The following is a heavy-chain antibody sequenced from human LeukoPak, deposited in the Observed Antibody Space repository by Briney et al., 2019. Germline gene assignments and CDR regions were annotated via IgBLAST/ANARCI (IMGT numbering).Heavy chain of an antibody. Sequence: GSSVKVSCKASGGTFSSYAISWVRQAPGQGLEWMGRIIPILGIANYAQKFQGRVTITADKSTSTAYMELSSLRSEDTAVYYCASIEGATQNIDYWGQGTLVTVSS. J-gene: IGHJ4*02. CDR2: IIPILGIA. CDR1: GGTFSSYA. D-gene: IGHD1-26*01. V-gene: IGHV1-69*04. CDR3: ASIEGATQNIDY.